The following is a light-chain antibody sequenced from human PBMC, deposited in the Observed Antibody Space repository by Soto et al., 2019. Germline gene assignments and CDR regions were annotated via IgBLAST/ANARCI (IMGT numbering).Light chain of an antibody. CDR3: QQDGSSPRT. J-gene: IGKJ1*01. V-gene: IGKV3-20*01. CDR2: GAS. Sequence: DIVLTQSPGTLSLSPGERATLSCRASQSVGSIYLAWYQQKPGQAPRLLIHGASNRASGIPDRFSGSGSGTDFTFTIRRLESGDFAVYYCQQDGSSPRTFGQGTKVEIK. CDR1: QSVGSIY.